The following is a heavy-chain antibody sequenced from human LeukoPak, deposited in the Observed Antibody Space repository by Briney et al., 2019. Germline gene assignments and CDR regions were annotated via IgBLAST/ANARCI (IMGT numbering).Heavy chain of an antibody. V-gene: IGHV4-39*07. CDR3: ARGQTPFDY. D-gene: IGHD4-23*01. Sequence: SETLSLTCTVSGGYIITSGHYWGWIRQPPGKGLEWIGEINHSGSTNYNPSLKSRVTISVDTSKNQFSLKLSSVTAADTAVYYCARGQTPFDYWGQGTLVTVSS. CDR2: INHSGST. CDR1: GGYIITSGHY. J-gene: IGHJ4*02.